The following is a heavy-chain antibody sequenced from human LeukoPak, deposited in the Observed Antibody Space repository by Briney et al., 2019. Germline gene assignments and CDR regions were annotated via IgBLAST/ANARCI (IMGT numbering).Heavy chain of an antibody. D-gene: IGHD3-10*01. J-gene: IGHJ4*02. V-gene: IGHV1-2*02. CDR3: ARDGPAQMVDFDY. CDR1: GYTFTSSGWY. Sequence: GDSVKVSCKASGYTFTSSGWYLYWLRQAPGQGLECVGWIHPNNGATLYAQKFQGRVAMTTDTSISTAYMELSRLRPDDTAMYYCARDGPAQMVDFDYWGQGTLVTASS. CDR2: IHPNNGAT.